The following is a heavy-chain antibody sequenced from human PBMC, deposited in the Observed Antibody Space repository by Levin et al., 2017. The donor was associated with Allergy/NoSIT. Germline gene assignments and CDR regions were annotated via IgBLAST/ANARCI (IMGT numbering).Heavy chain of an antibody. V-gene: IGHV3-7*01. J-gene: IGHJ4*02. Sequence: PGESLKISCAASGFSFSDYWMNWVRQAPGKGLEWVANINQRGNEKYYVDSVKGRFTISRDNPTNSLDLQMNSLRAEDTAVYYCARDGVAPGVYFDSWGQGVLVIVSS. CDR2: INQRGNEK. D-gene: IGHD2-2*01. CDR3: ARDGVAPGVYFDS. CDR1: GFSFSDYW.